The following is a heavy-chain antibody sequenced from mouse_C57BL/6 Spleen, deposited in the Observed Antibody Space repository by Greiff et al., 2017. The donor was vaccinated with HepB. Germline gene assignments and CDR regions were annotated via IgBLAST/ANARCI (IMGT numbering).Heavy chain of an antibody. D-gene: IGHD1-1*01. V-gene: IGHV5-9-1*02. CDR1: GFTFSSYA. CDR3: TREVVEGFAY. J-gene: IGHJ3*01. CDR2: ISSGGDYI. Sequence: EVMLVESGEGLVKPGGSLKLSCAASGFTFSSYAMSWVRQTPEKRLEWVAYISSGGDYIYYADTVKGRFTISRDNARNTLYLQRSSLKSEDTAMYYCTREVVEGFAYWGQGTLVTVSA.